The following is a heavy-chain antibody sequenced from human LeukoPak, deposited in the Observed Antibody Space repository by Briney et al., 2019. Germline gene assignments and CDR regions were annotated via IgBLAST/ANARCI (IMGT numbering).Heavy chain of an antibody. CDR2: IYNSGST. CDR3: AGLGGYCTNGVCYSTFDI. J-gene: IGHJ3*02. Sequence: PSETLSLTCTVSGGSISSHYWSWIRQPAGKGLEWIGRIYNSGSTNYNPSLQSRLTMSVDTSKNQFSLKLSSVTAADTAVYYCAGLGGYCTNGVCYSTFDIWGQGTMVTVSS. V-gene: IGHV4-4*07. CDR1: GGSISSHY. D-gene: IGHD2-8*01.